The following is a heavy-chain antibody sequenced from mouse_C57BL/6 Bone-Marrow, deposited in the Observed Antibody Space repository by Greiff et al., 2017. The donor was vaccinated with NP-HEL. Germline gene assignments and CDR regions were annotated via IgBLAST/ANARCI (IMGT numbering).Heavy chain of an antibody. D-gene: IGHD1-1*01. CDR1: GYTFTSYW. Sequence: QVQLQQSGAELVRPGTSVKLSCKASGYTFTSYWMHWVKQRPGQGLEWIGVIDPSDSYTNYNQKFKGKATLTVDKSSSTAYMQLSSLTSEDSAVYYCARGISRITTVVADYWGQGTTLTVSS. CDR2: IDPSDSYT. V-gene: IGHV1-59*01. J-gene: IGHJ2*01. CDR3: ARGISRITTVVADY.